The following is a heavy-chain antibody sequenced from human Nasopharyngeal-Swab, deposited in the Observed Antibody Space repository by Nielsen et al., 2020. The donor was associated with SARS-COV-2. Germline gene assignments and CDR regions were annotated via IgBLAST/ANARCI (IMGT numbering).Heavy chain of an antibody. J-gene: IGHJ4*02. CDR1: GFTFSSYA. CDR3: ARDSSSWYDYCDY. V-gene: IGHV3-21*01. D-gene: IGHD6-13*01. CDR2: ISSSSSYI. Sequence: GGSLRLSCASSGFTFSSYAMHWVRQAPGKGLEWVSSISSSSSYIYYADSVKGRFTISRDNAKNSLYLQMNSLRAEDTAVYYCARDSSSWYDYCDYWGQGTLVTVSS.